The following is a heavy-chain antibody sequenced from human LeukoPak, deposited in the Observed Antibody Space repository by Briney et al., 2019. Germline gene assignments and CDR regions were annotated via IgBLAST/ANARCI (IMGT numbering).Heavy chain of an antibody. CDR1: GGSISRADYY. D-gene: IGHD3-3*01. Sequence: SQTLSLTCTVSGGSISRADYYWSWIRQPPGKGLEWIGYIYYSGSTYYNPPPKSRATISVDTSKNQFSVKLSSVTAADTAVYYCARDSDFWSGYYYFDYWGQGTLVTVSS. J-gene: IGHJ4*02. CDR2: IYYSGST. V-gene: IGHV4-30-4*08. CDR3: ARDSDFWSGYYYFDY.